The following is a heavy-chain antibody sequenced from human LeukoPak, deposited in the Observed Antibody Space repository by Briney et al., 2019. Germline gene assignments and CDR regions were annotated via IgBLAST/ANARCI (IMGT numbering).Heavy chain of an antibody. CDR3: ARNSHDALDI. Sequence: ASVKVSCKVSGYTLTELSMHWVRQAPGKGLEWMGGFDPEDGETIYAQKFQGRVTMTRDTSTSTDYMELSSLRSEDTAVYYCARNSHDALDIWGQGTMVTVSS. V-gene: IGHV1-24*01. CDR1: GYTLTELS. CDR2: FDPEDGET. J-gene: IGHJ3*02.